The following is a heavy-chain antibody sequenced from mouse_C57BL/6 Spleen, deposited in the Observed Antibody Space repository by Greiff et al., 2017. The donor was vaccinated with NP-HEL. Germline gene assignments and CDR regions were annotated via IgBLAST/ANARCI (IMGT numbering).Heavy chain of an antibody. CDR2: INPGSGGT. CDR1: GYAFTTYL. V-gene: IGHV1-54*01. CDR3: ARRIYYDYDGNYFDY. J-gene: IGHJ2*01. D-gene: IGHD2-4*01. Sequence: VQLHQSGAELVRPGTSVKVSCKASGYAFTTYLIAWVKQRPGQGLEWIGVINPGSGGTNYNEKFKGKATLTADKSSSTAYMQLSSLTSEDSAVYFCARRIYYDYDGNYFDYWGQGTTLTVSS.